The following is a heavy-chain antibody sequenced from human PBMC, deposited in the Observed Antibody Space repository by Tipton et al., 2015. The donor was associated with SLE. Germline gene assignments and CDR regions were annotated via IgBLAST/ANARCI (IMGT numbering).Heavy chain of an antibody. CDR2: INHSGST. D-gene: IGHD5-18*01. V-gene: IGHV4-34*01. CDR1: GGSFSGYY. J-gene: IGHJ4*02. CDR3: ARRDTAMAPFGY. Sequence: LRLSCAVYGGSFSGYYWSWIRQPPGKGLEWIGEINHSGSTNYSPSLKSRVTISVDTSKNQFSLKLSSVTAADTAVYYCARRDTAMAPFGYWGQGTLVTVSS.